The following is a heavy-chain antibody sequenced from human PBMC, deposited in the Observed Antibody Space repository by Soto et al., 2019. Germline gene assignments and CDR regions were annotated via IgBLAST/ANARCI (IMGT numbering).Heavy chain of an antibody. V-gene: IGHV3-23*01. CDR2: ISGSGGST. D-gene: IGHD5-12*01. CDR3: VKSRGGNNVDFFD. Sequence: PGGSLRLSCAASGFTFSSYAMSWVRQAPGKGLEWVSAISGSGGSTYYAESVKGRFTISRDNSKNSLYLQMSSLGADDKAVYYCVKSRGGNNVDFFDWSQRGLVTGS. CDR1: GFTFSSYA. J-gene: IGHJ1*01.